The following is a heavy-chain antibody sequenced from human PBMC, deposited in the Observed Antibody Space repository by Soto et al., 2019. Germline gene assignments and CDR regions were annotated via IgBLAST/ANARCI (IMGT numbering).Heavy chain of an antibody. CDR3: ARGRWLRQSFDY. J-gene: IGHJ4*02. CDR1: GGSFSGYY. Sequence: QVQLEQWGAGLLKPSETLSLTCAVYGGSFSGYYWSWIRQPPGKGLEWIGEINHSGSTNYNPSLKSRXIIIVXXSKNQFSLNLYSVTAADTAVYYCARGRWLRQSFDYWGQGTLVTVSS. V-gene: IGHV4-34*02. CDR2: INHSGST. D-gene: IGHD5-12*01.